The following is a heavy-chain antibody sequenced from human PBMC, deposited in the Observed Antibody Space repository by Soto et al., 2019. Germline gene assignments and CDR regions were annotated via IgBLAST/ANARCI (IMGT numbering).Heavy chain of an antibody. Sequence: SETLSLTCTVSGGSVSSGSYYWSWIRQPPGKGLEWIGYIYYSGSTNYNPSLKSRVTISVDTSKNQFSLKLSSVTAADTAVYYCARGLPLHLVSSGWYFDYWGQGTMVTVYS. J-gene: IGHJ4*02. V-gene: IGHV4-61*01. CDR3: ARGLPLHLVSSGWYFDY. CDR1: GGSVSSGSYY. CDR2: IYYSGST. D-gene: IGHD6-19*01.